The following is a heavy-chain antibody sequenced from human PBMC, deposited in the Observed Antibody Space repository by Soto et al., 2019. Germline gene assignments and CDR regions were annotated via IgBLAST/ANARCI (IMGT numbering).Heavy chain of an antibody. CDR3: AKGQHCSTTSCYFYFYGMDV. Sequence: QVQLVESGGGVVQPGRSLTLSCAASGFIFNTYGMHWVRQAPGKGLEWVAVISYDGSNKYYAGSVKGRLTISRDNSKNTLYLQMNSLRAEDTAVYYCAKGQHCSTTSCYFYFYGMDVWGQGTKVAVSS. CDR2: ISYDGSNK. V-gene: IGHV3-30*18. D-gene: IGHD2-2*01. CDR1: GFIFNTYG. J-gene: IGHJ6*02.